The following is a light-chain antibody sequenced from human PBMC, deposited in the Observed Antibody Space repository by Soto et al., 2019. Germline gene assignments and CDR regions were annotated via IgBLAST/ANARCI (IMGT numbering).Light chain of an antibody. CDR1: SSNIGNNY. J-gene: IGLJ2*01. CDR3: GTWDSRLRVVV. Sequence: QSVLTQPPSVSAAPRQKVAISCSGSSSNIGNNYVSWYHRVPGSAPKLLIYDNNERPSGIPDRFSGSKSGTSATLDITGLQTGDEGDYYCGTWDSRLRVVVFGGGTKLTVL. CDR2: DNN. V-gene: IGLV1-51*01.